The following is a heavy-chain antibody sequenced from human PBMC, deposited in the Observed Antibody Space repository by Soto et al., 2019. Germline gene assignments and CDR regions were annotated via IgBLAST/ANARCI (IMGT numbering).Heavy chain of an antibody. CDR2: VSGYNGAT. D-gene: IGHD3-3*01. Sequence: GASVKVSCKASGYTFGDYGITWVRQAPGQGLEWMGGVSGYNGATKYEQNLPGRVTMSRDTTKTTAYLELSSLRADDTAVYYCASGDVTETLDYWGQGTLVTVSS. V-gene: IGHV1-18*01. J-gene: IGHJ4*02. CDR3: ASGDVTETLDY. CDR1: GYTFGDYG.